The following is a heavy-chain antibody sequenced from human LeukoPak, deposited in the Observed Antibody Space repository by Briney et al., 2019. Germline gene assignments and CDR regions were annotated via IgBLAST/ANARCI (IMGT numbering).Heavy chain of an antibody. D-gene: IGHD2-2*01. V-gene: IGHV3-7*01. CDR3: ARGGYCSSTSCYCDY. Sequence: GGSLILSCAASGFTFSSYWMSWVRQAPGKGLEWVANIKQDGSGKYYVDSVKGRFTISRDNAKSSLYLQMNSLRAEDTAVYYCARGGYCSSTSCYCDYWGQGALVTVSS. CDR2: IKQDGSGK. J-gene: IGHJ4*02. CDR1: GFTFSSYW.